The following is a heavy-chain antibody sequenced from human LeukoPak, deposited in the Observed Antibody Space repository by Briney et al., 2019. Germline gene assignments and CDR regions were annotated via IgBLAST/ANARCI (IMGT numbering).Heavy chain of an antibody. CDR3: AREDIVVVRGMDV. V-gene: IGHV1-69*04. J-gene: IGHJ6*02. D-gene: IGHD2-15*01. CDR2: IIPILGIA. CDR1: GGTFSSYA. Sequence: GASVKVSCKASGGTFSSYAISWVRQAPGQGLEWMGRIIPILGIAYYAQKFRGRVTITADKSTSTAYMELSSLRSEDTAVYYCAREDIVVVRGMDVWGQGTTVTVSS.